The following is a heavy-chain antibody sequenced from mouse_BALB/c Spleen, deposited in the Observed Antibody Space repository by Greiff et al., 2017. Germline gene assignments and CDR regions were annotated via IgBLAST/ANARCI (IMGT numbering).Heavy chain of an antibody. CDR3: ARDVGDY. CDR1: GFTFSSYG. CDR2: ISSGGSYT. Sequence: EVHLVESGGDLVKPGGSLKLSCAASGFTFSSYGMSWVRQTPDKRLEWVATISSGGSYTYYPDSVKGRFTISRDNAKNTLYLQMSSLKSEDTAMYYCARDVGDYWGQGTSVTVSS. V-gene: IGHV5-6*01. J-gene: IGHJ4*01.